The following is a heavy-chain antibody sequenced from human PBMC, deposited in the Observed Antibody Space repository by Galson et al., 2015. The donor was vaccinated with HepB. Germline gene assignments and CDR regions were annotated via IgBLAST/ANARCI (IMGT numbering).Heavy chain of an antibody. J-gene: IGHJ4*02. D-gene: IGHD5-18*01. Sequence: SLRLSCAASGFTFSHYGMHWVRQAPGKGLEWVAVISYDGSNKHYADSVKGQFTIFRDKSKSTLYLQMNSLRIEDTSVYYCARDRDTAMDRSTGYFDYWGQGTLVTVSS. CDR2: ISYDGSNK. V-gene: IGHV3-30*03. CDR3: ARDRDTAMDRSTGYFDY. CDR1: GFTFSHYG.